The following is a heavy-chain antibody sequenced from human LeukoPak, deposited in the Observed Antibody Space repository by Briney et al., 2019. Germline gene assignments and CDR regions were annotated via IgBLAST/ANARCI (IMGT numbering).Heavy chain of an antibody. CDR2: ISSSSITI. J-gene: IGHJ4*02. Sequence: GGSLRLSCAASGFTFSDYYMTWIRQAPGKGLEWVSYISSSSITIYYADSVKGRFTISRDNAKNSLYLQMNSLRAEDTAVYYCARDFEGKKGLAAAGTDYWGRGTLVTVSS. CDR3: ARDFEGKKGLAAAGTDY. V-gene: IGHV3-11*04. CDR1: GFTFSDYY. D-gene: IGHD6-13*01.